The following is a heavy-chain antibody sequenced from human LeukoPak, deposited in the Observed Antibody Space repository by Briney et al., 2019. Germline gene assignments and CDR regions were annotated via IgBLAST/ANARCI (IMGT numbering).Heavy chain of an antibody. J-gene: IGHJ4*02. CDR3: AKDSGSYYTSDY. Sequence: GGSLRLSCAASAFTFNNYDMHWVRQAPGKGLEWVAFIRYDGSNKYYADFVESRFTISRDNSKNTLYLLINSLRAEDTAVYYCAKDSGSYYTSDYWGQGTLVTVSS. CDR2: IRYDGSNK. V-gene: IGHV3-30*02. D-gene: IGHD3-10*01. CDR1: AFTFNNYD.